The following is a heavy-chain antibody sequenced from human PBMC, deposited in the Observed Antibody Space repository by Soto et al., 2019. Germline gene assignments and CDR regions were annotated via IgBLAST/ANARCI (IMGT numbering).Heavy chain of an antibody. CDR3: ARDNSQDYVTPAASSWFHP. V-gene: IGHV1-46*01. D-gene: IGHD4-17*01. J-gene: IGHJ5*02. Sequence: QAHLVQSGADVKKPGASVMLSCKASGFSFSDYFMHWVRQAPGQGLEWMGIINPRGDITNYAQKFQGRVSITRDTSTSTVYMALSSLRYEDTAVYYCARDNSQDYVTPAASSWFHPWCQGTPVTVSS. CDR1: GFSFSDYF. CDR2: INPRGDIT.